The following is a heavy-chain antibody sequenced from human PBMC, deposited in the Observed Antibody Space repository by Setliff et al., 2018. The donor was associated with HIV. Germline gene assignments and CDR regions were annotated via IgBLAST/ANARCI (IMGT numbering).Heavy chain of an antibody. V-gene: IGHV1-69*13. CDR3: ARDSRDIVVVIAPEPEPYYYYGMDV. CDR1: GDTFTSHA. CDR2: IIPIFGTP. J-gene: IGHJ6*02. Sequence: SVKVSCKASGDTFTSHAISWVRQAPGQGLEWMGGIIPIFGTPNYAQKFKGRLTITADESTSTVYMELSSLRSEDTAVYYCARDSRDIVVVIAPEPEPYYYYGMDVWGEGTTVTVAS. D-gene: IGHD2-15*01.